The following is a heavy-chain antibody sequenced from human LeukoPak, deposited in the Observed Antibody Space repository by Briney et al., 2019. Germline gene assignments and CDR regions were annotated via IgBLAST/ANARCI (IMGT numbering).Heavy chain of an antibody. J-gene: IGHJ4*02. V-gene: IGHV4-38-2*02. Sequence: SETLSLTCTVSGYSISSGYYWGWIRQPPGKGLEWIGSIYHSGSTYYNPSLKSRVTISVDTSKNQFSLKLSSVTAADTAVYYCARARYSGSYYEGLIDYWGQGTLVTVSS. CDR2: IYHSGST. CDR1: GYSISSGYY. D-gene: IGHD1-26*01. CDR3: ARARYSGSYYEGLIDY.